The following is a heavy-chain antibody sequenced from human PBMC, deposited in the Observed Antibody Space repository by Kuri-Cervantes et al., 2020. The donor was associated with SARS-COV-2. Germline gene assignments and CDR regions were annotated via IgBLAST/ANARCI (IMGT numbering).Heavy chain of an antibody. CDR1: GFTVSSNY. CDR2: IYSGGST. V-gene: IGHV3-53*01. Sequence: GGFLRFSCAASGFTVSSNYMSWVRQAPGKGLEWVSVIYSGGSTYYADSVKGRFTISRDNSKNTLYLQMNSLRAEDTAVYYCASGILYRWEGYFDYWGQGTLVTVSS. J-gene: IGHJ4*02. CDR3: ASGILYRWEGYFDY. D-gene: IGHD2-15*01.